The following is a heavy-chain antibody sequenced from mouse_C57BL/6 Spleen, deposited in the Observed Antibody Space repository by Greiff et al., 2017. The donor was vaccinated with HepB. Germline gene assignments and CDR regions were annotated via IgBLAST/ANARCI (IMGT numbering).Heavy chain of an antibody. CDR1: GFSLSTSGMG. V-gene: IGHV8-12*01. Sequence: QVTLKVSGPGILQSSQTLSLTCSFSGFSLSTSGMGVSWIRQPSGKGLEWLAHIYWDDDKRYNPSLKSRLTISKVTSRNQVFLKITTVDTAETATYYSARPPDGYYLAWFAYWGQGTLVTVSA. CDR2: IYWDDDK. CDR3: ARPPDGYYLAWFAY. D-gene: IGHD2-3*01. J-gene: IGHJ3*01.